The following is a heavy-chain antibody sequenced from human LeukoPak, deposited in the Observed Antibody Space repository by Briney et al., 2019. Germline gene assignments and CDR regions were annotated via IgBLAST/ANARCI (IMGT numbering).Heavy chain of an antibody. Sequence: PSETLSLTCTVPGGSISSYYWSWIRQPPGKGLEWIGYIYYSGSTNYNPSLKSRVTISVDTSKNQFSLKLSSVTAADTAVYYCATGRAGYLGYFDYWGQGTLVTVSS. CDR3: ATGRAGYLGYFDY. CDR2: IYYSGST. V-gene: IGHV4-59*01. D-gene: IGHD5-18*01. CDR1: GGSISSYY. J-gene: IGHJ4*02.